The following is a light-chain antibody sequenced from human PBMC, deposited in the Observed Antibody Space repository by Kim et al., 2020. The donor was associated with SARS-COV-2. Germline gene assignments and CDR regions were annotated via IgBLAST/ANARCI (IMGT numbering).Light chain of an antibody. CDR1: SSNIGSNY. Sequence: QLVLTQPPSASGTPGQRLTISCSGSSSNIGSNYVYWYQQLPGTAPKLLIYRNNQRPSGVPDRFSGSKSGTSASLAISGLRSEDEADYYCAAWDDSLSVVFGGGTQLTVL. V-gene: IGLV1-47*01. J-gene: IGLJ2*01. CDR2: RNN. CDR3: AAWDDSLSVV.